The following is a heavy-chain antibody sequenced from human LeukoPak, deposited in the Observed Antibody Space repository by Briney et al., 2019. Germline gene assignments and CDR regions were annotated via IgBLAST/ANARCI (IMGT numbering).Heavy chain of an antibody. D-gene: IGHD3-10*01. CDR3: ARDQEDSGTDY. CDR1: GDSISSYY. Sequence: SDTLSLTCTVSGDSISSYYWSWIRQPAGKGLEWIGRIYTSGSTNYNPSLKSRVTMSVDTSKNQFSLKLSSVTAADTAVYYCARDQEDSGTDYWGQGTLVTVSS. V-gene: IGHV4-4*07. J-gene: IGHJ4*02. CDR2: IYTSGST.